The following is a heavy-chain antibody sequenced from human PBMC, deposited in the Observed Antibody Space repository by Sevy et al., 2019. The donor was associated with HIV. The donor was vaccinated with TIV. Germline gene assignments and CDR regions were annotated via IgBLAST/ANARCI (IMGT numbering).Heavy chain of an antibody. Sequence: ASVKVSCKASGYTFTGYYMHWVRQAPGQGLEWMGWINPNSGDTNYAQKFQGRVTMTRDTSISTAYMELGRLRSDDTAGYYCARGYNWNDVDYWGQGTLVTVSS. CDR2: INPNSGDT. J-gene: IGHJ4*02. V-gene: IGHV1-2*02. D-gene: IGHD1-1*01. CDR3: ARGYNWNDVDY. CDR1: GYTFTGYY.